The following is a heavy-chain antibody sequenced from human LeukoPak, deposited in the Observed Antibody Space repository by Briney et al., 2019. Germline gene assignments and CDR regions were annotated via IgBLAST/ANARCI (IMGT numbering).Heavy chain of an antibody. Sequence: GGSLRLSCAASGFTFSSYSMNWVRQAPGKGLEWVSSISSSSSYIYYADSVKGRFTIPRGNAKNSLYLQMNSLRAEDTAVYYCARDRQYYDSSGYPSFFDYWGQGTLVTVSS. J-gene: IGHJ4*02. CDR1: GFTFSSYS. D-gene: IGHD3-22*01. V-gene: IGHV3-21*01. CDR2: ISSSSSYI. CDR3: ARDRQYYDSSGYPSFFDY.